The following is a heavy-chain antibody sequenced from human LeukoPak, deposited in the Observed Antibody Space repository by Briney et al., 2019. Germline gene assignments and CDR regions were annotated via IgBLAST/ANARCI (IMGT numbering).Heavy chain of an antibody. J-gene: IGHJ4*02. D-gene: IGHD3-10*01. Sequence: PGGSLRLSCAASGFTFSSYAMHWVRQAPGKGLEWVAVISYDGSNKYYADSVKGRFTISRDNSKNTLYLRMNSLRAEDTAVYYCARGGEPDLYFDYWGQGTLVTVSS. CDR2: ISYDGSNK. CDR3: ARGGEPDLYFDY. V-gene: IGHV3-30-3*01. CDR1: GFTFSSYA.